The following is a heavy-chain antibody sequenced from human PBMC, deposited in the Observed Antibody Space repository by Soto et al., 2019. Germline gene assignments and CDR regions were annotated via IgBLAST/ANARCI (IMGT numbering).Heavy chain of an antibody. V-gene: IGHV4-59*01. J-gene: IGHJ5*02. CDR2: IYYSGST. D-gene: IGHD4-4*01. Sequence: SETLSLTCTVSGGSISSYYWSWIRQPPGKGLEWIGYIYYSGSTNYNPSLKSRVTISVDTSKNQFSLKLSSVTAADTAVYYCARSLYSNYVGGGFDPWGQGTLVTVSS. CDR3: ARSLYSNYVGGGFDP. CDR1: GGSISSYY.